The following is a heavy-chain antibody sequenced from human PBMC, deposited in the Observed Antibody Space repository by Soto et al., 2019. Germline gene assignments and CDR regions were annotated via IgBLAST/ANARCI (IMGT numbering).Heavy chain of an antibody. Sequence: PSETLSLTCTVSGGSISSYYWSWIRQPPGKGLEWIGYIYYSGSTNYNPSLKSRVTISVDTSKNQFSLKLSSVTAAGTAVYYCARGTWLVPDYWGQGTLVTVSS. CDR2: IYYSGST. D-gene: IGHD6-19*01. CDR1: GGSISSYY. J-gene: IGHJ4*02. CDR3: ARGTWLVPDY. V-gene: IGHV4-59*01.